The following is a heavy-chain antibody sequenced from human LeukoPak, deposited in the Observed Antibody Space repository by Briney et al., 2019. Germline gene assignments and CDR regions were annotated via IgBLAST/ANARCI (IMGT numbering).Heavy chain of an antibody. D-gene: IGHD1-26*01. CDR1: GFTFSRHS. Sequence: PGGSLRLSCAASGFTFSRHSMSWVRQSPGKGLEWVSSISSRGSYIYYSDSVKGRFIISRDNAKNSMFLQMNSLRAEDTAVYYCAREWELSFDYWGQGTLVSVSS. V-gene: IGHV3-21*01. CDR2: ISSRGSYI. CDR3: AREWELSFDY. J-gene: IGHJ4*02.